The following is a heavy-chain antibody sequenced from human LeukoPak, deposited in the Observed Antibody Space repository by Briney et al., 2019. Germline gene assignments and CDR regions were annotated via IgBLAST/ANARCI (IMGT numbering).Heavy chain of an antibody. Sequence: SETLSLTCAVYGGSFSGYYWSWIRQPPGKGLEWIGEINHSGSTNYNPSLKSRVTISVDRSKNQFSLKLSSVTAADTAVYYCARYCSGGSCYLGSFDYWGQGTLVTVSS. CDR1: GGSFSGYY. V-gene: IGHV4-34*01. D-gene: IGHD2-15*01. CDR3: ARYCSGGSCYLGSFDY. J-gene: IGHJ4*02. CDR2: INHSGST.